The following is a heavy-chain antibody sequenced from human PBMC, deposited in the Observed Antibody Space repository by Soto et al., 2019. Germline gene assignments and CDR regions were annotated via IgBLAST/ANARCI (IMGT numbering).Heavy chain of an antibody. CDR1: GFTFSNAW. Sequence: PGGSLRLSCAASGFTFSNAWMSWARQAPERGLEWVSGISDSGGLTYNADSVKGRFTISRDNSKNTLYLQMNSLRAEDTALYYCARRAFGSSRSFDIWGQGTMVTVSS. CDR2: ISDSGGLT. V-gene: IGHV3-23*01. D-gene: IGHD6-6*01. CDR3: ARRAFGSSRSFDI. J-gene: IGHJ3*02.